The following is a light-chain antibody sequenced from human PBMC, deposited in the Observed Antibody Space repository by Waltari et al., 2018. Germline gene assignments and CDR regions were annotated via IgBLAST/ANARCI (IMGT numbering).Light chain of an antibody. CDR1: SSDVGGYNY. Sequence: QSALTQPPSASGSPGQSVTISCTGTSSDVGGYNYVSCYQQHPGKAPKLMIYDVSKRPSGVPDRFSGSKSGNTASLTVSGLQPEDEADYYCCSYAGRNNLLFGGGTELTVL. CDR3: CSYAGRNNLL. J-gene: IGLJ2*01. CDR2: DVS. V-gene: IGLV2-8*01.